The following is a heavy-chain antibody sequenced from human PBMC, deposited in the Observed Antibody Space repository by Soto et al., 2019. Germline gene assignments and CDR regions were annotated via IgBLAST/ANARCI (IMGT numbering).Heavy chain of an antibody. CDR2: IWYDGSNK. V-gene: IGHV3-33*08. CDR3: AREGSVATISAFDI. CDR1: GFTFSSYG. Sequence: PGGSLRLSCAASGFTFSSYGMHWVRQAPGKGLEWVAVIWYDGSNKYYADSVKGRFTISRDNSKNTLYLQMNSLRAEDTAVYYCAREGSVATISAFDIWGQGTMVTVSS. J-gene: IGHJ3*02. D-gene: IGHD5-12*01.